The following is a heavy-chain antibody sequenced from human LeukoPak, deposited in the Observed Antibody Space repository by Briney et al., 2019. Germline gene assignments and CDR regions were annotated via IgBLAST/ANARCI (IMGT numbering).Heavy chain of an antibody. J-gene: IGHJ4*02. CDR1: GFTVSSNY. D-gene: IGHD3-10*01. Sequence: GGSLRLSCAASGFTVSSNYMSWVRQAPGKGLEWVSVIYSGGSTYYADSVKGRFTISRDNSKNTLYLQMNSLRAEDTAVYYCARATYYYGSYDYWGQGTLVTASS. CDR3: ARATYYYGSYDY. CDR2: IYSGGST. V-gene: IGHV3-53*01.